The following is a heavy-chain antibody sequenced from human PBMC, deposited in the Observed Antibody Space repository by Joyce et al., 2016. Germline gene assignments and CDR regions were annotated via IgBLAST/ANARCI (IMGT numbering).Heavy chain of an antibody. V-gene: IGHV1-69*01. D-gene: IGHD2-8*01. CDR1: GGTFNNYA. CDR3: ARALWGTNHYDR. CDR2: IILIFRTA. Sequence: QVQLVQSGAEVKKPGSSVKVSCKASGGTFNNYAFTWVRQAPGQGLEWMGGIILIFRTANYAQELQDRVTITADESTSSAYLELNSLRSEDTAVYYCARALWGTNHYDRWGQGTQVTVSS. J-gene: IGHJ5*02.